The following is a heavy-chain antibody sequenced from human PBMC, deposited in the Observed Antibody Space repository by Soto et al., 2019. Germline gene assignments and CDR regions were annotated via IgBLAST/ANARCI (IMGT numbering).Heavy chain of an antibody. CDR3: ATETQGAFDI. Sequence: EVQLVESGGGLVQPGGSLRISCAASGFSFSSYWMTWVRQAPGKGLEWVANIKQDGSEKYYVDSVKGRFTISRDNAKNSLYLQMNSLRAGDTVVFYCATETQGAFDIWGQGTMVTVSS. CDR2: IKQDGSEK. V-gene: IGHV3-7*04. CDR1: GFSFSSYW. J-gene: IGHJ3*02.